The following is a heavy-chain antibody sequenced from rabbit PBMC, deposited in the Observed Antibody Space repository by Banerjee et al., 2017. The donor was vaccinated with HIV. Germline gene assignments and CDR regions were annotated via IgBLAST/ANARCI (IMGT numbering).Heavy chain of an antibody. CDR3: ARGGDYTYGYGGYVYGL. D-gene: IGHD6-1*01. Sequence: EESGGGLVKPEGSLTLTCTASGFTISSSYWICWVRQAPGKGLEWIACISLTWGTTTYASWAKGRFTISKTSSTTVTLQMTSLTAADTATYFCARGGDYTYGYGGYVYGLWGPGTLVTVS. V-gene: IGHV1S45*01. CDR1: GFTISSSYW. J-gene: IGHJ4*01. CDR2: ISLTWGTT.